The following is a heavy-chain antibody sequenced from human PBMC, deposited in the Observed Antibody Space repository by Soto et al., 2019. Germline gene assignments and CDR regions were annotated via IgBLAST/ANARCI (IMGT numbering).Heavy chain of an antibody. V-gene: IGHV3-21*01. Sequence: GGSLRLSCAASGFTFSSYSMNWVRQAPGKGLEWVSSISSSSSYIYYADSVKGRFTISRDNAKNSLYLQMNSLRAEDTAVYYCARVWSIYSSSSAPPYFDYWGQGTLVTVSS. CDR3: ARVWSIYSSSSAPPYFDY. J-gene: IGHJ4*02. CDR2: ISSSSSYI. D-gene: IGHD6-6*01. CDR1: GFTFSSYS.